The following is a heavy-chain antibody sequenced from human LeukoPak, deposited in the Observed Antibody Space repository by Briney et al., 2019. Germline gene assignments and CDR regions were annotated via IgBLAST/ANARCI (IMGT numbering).Heavy chain of an antibody. J-gene: IGHJ4*02. V-gene: IGHV4-34*01. CDR1: GGSFSGYY. D-gene: IGHD6-19*01. CDR2: INHSGST. Sequence: KTLETLSLTCAVYGGSFSGYYWTWIRQPPGKGLEWIGEINHSGSTNYNPSLKSRVTISVDTSKNQFSLKLSSVTAADTAVYYCASIRYSSGWYGRWPEGHFDYWGQGTLVTVSS. CDR3: ASIRYSSGWYGRWPEGHFDY.